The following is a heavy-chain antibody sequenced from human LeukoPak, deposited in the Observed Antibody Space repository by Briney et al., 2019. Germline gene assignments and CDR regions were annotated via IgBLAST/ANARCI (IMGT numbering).Heavy chain of an antibody. J-gene: IGHJ4*02. D-gene: IGHD2-2*01. CDR3: ARVRYCSSTSCYPFDY. CDR1: GGSVSSYY. V-gene: IGHV4-59*02. CDR2: IYNSENT. Sequence: SETLSLTCTVSGGSVSSYYWSWIRQPPGKGLEWIGYIYNSENTKYNSSLESRVTISVDTSKNQFSLKLSSVTAADTAVYYCARVRYCSSTSCYPFDYWGQGTLVTVSS.